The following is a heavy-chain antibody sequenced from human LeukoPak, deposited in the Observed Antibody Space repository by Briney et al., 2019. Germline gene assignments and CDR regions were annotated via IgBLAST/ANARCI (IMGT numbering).Heavy chain of an antibody. CDR2: ISSGGTT. V-gene: IGHV3-53*05. CDR1: GFAVSSNY. J-gene: IGHJ6*02. CDR3: ARGGDYLYYYYGMDV. Sequence: PGGSLRLSCAASGFAVSSNYMNWVRQAPGKGLEWVSFISSGGTTHYADSVKGRFTISRDNSKNTLYLQMNSLRAEDTAVYYCARGGDYLYYYYGMDVWGQGTTVTVSS. D-gene: IGHD4-17*01.